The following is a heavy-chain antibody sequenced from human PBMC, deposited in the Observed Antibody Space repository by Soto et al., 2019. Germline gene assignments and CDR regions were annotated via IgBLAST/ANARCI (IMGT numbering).Heavy chain of an antibody. J-gene: IGHJ4*02. CDR2: INHSGST. D-gene: IGHD5-18*01. Sequence: PPEPLSLTCAVYGGSFRGYSWSWLRQPPGKGLEWIGEINHSGSTNYNPSLKSRVTISVDTSKNQFSLKLSSVTAADTAVYYCARTDTAMPLDYWGQGTLVTVSS. CDR1: GGSFRGYS. CDR3: ARTDTAMPLDY. V-gene: IGHV4-34*01.